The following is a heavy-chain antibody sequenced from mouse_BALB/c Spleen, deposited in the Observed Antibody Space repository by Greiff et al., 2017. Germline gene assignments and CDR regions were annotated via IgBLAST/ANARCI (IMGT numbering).Heavy chain of an antibody. CDR1: GFTFSSFG. CDR3: ARSIGSGYYAMDY. D-gene: IGHD2-14*01. J-gene: IGHJ4*01. CDR2: ISSGSSTI. Sequence: EVQLVESGGGLVQPGGSRKLSCAASGFTFSSFGMHWVRQAPEKGLEWVAYISSGSSTIYYADTVKGRFTISRDNPKNTLFLQMTSLRSEDTAMYYCARSIGSGYYAMDYWGQGTSVTVSS. V-gene: IGHV5-17*02.